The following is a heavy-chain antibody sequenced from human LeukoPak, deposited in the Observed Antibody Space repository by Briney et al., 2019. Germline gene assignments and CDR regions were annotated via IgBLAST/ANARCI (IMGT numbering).Heavy chain of an antibody. Sequence: GGSLRLSCAASGFTFSSYSMNWVRQAPGKGLEWVSSISSSSSYIYYADSVKGRFTISRDNAKNSLYLQMNSLRAEDTAVYYCARDRDSSGWHGSNYYGMDVWGQGTTVTVSS. CDR3: ARDRDSSGWHGSNYYGMDV. J-gene: IGHJ6*02. V-gene: IGHV3-21*01. CDR2: ISSSSSYI. D-gene: IGHD6-19*01. CDR1: GFTFSSYS.